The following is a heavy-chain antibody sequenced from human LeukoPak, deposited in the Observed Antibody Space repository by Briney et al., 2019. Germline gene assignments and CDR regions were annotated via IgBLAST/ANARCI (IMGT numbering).Heavy chain of an antibody. J-gene: IGHJ4*02. CDR2: ISYDGSNK. CDR1: GFTFSSYA. V-gene: IGHV3-30-3*01. D-gene: IGHD1-1*01. CDR3: AGGTASLFDY. Sequence: HPGGSLRLSCAASGFTFSSYAMHWVRQAPGKGLEWVAVISYDGSNKYYADSVKGRFTISRDNSKNTLYLQMNSLRAEDTAVYYCAGGTASLFDYWGQGALVTVSS.